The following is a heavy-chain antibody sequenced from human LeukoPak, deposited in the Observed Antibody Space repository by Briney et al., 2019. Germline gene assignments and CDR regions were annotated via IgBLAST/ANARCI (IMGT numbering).Heavy chain of an antibody. V-gene: IGHV1-69-2*01. CDR1: GHTITDSSTDFY. J-gene: IGHJ3*01. CDR2: VDPENGEV. CDR3: ATSLNHTAFDV. Sequence: ASVKVSCKVSGHTITDSSTDFYIQWVQQAPGKGLEWMGFVDPENGEVKYADKFQGRVTMTADKSMDIAYMELRSLRSDDTAEYFCATSLNHTAFDVWGQGTLVSVSS.